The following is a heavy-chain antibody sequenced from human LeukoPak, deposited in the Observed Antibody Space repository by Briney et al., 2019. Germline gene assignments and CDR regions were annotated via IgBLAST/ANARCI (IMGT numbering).Heavy chain of an antibody. V-gene: IGHV3-48*03. CDR2: IGSSGSTV. CDR1: GFSFSSYE. Sequence: PGGSLRLSCAASGFSFSSYEINWVRQAPGKGLEWVSYIGSSGSTVYYADSVKGRFTISRDNAKNSLYLQMNSLRAEDTAVYYCARDNWIEAHYFDYWGQGTLVTVSS. CDR3: ARDNWIEAHYFDY. D-gene: IGHD1-20*01. J-gene: IGHJ4*02.